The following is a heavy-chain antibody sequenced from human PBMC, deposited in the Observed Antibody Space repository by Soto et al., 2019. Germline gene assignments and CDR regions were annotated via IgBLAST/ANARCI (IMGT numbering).Heavy chain of an antibody. J-gene: IGHJ3*02. CDR1: GYSFTSYW. CDR3: ARRPSFYGDNPSDNAFDI. CDR2: IYPGDSDT. D-gene: IGHD4-17*01. Sequence: EVQLVQSGAEVKKPGESLKIYCKGSGYSFTSYWIGWVRQMPGKGLEWMGIIYPGDSDTRYSPSFQGQVTISADKSISTAYLQWSSLKASDTAMYYCARRPSFYGDNPSDNAFDIWGQGTMVTVSS. V-gene: IGHV5-51*01.